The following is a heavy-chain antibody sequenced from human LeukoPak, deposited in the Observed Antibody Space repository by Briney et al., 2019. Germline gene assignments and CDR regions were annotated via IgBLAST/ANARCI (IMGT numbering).Heavy chain of an antibody. CDR3: ARDVYSSSSSGFDY. Sequence: GRSLRLSCAASGFTFSSYGMHWVRQAPGKGLEWVAVISYDGSNKYYADSVKGRFTISRDNSKNTLYLQMNSLRAEDTAVYYCARDVYSSSSSGFDYWGQGTLVTVSS. CDR1: GFTFSSYG. CDR2: ISYDGSNK. V-gene: IGHV3-30*03. J-gene: IGHJ4*02. D-gene: IGHD6-6*01.